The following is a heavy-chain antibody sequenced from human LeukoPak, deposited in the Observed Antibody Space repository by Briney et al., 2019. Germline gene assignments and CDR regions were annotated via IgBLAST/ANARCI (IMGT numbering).Heavy chain of an antibody. V-gene: IGHV4-34*01. CDR3: ARRGGLRYFDWSRSGYYGMDV. J-gene: IGHJ6*04. D-gene: IGHD3-9*01. CDR2: TNHSGST. CDR1: GGSFSGYY. Sequence: SETLSLTCAVYGGSFSGYYWSWIRQPPGKGLEWIGETNHSGSTNYNPSLKSRVTISVDTSKNQFSLKLSSVTAADTAVYYCARRGGLRYFDWSRSGYYGMDVWGKGTTVTVSS.